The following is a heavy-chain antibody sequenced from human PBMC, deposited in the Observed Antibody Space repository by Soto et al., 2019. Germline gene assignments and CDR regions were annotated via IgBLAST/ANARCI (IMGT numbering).Heavy chain of an antibody. CDR3: AHTRGGGNSALIDY. J-gene: IGHJ4*02. Sequence: QITLKESGPTLVKPTQTLTLTCTFSAFSLTTSGVGVAWIRQPPGKALEWLALIYWDDDKRYSPSLKSRLTDTKDTSKNQVLLTMTNMDPVDTATYFCAHTRGGGNSALIDYWGQGTLVTVSS. CDR2: IYWDDDK. CDR1: AFSLTTSGVG. D-gene: IGHD1-1*01. V-gene: IGHV2-5*02.